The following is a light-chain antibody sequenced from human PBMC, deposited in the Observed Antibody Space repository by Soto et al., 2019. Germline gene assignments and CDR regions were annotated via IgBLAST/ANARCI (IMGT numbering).Light chain of an antibody. CDR1: YSNIGSNF. CDR3: SSWDDSLDGPV. Sequence: QSVLTQPPSASATPGQTVTISCSGRYSNIGSNFVSWYQRLPGTAPKLLIYSINQRPSGVPDRFSGSKSGTSASLTISGLQSEDEAGYFCSSWDDSLDGPVFGGGTKLTVL. V-gene: IGLV1-44*01. CDR2: SIN. J-gene: IGLJ3*02.